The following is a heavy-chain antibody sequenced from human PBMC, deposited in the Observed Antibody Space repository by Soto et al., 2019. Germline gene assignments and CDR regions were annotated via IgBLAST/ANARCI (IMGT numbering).Heavy chain of an antibody. J-gene: IGHJ6*02. V-gene: IGHV3-21*01. CDR1: GFTFSSYS. D-gene: IGHD3-10*01. Sequence: GGSLRLSCAASGFTFSSYSMNWVRQAPGKGLEWVSFISSSSTFIYYADSVKGRFTISRDNARNSLFLQMNSLKVDDTAVYYCARAPLAKGVPGAIVGYGLDVWGQGTTVTVSS. CDR2: ISSSSTFI. CDR3: ARAPLAKGVPGAIVGYGLDV.